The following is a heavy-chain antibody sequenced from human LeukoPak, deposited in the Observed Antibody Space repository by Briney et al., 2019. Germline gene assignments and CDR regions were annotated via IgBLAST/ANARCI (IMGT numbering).Heavy chain of an antibody. Sequence: GASVKVSCKASGYTFTGYYLHWVRQAPGQGLEWMGCVNPNSGDTNYAQKFQGSVTMTRDTSISTVYMELSRLRPDDTAVYYCARASGSYWWFDSWGQGTLVTVSS. D-gene: IGHD1-26*01. CDR3: ARASGSYWWFDS. J-gene: IGHJ5*01. CDR1: GYTFTGYY. V-gene: IGHV1-2*02. CDR2: VNPNSGDT.